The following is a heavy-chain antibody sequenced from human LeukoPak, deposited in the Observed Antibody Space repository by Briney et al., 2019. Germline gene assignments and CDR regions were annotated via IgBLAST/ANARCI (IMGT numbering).Heavy chain of an antibody. CDR2: IKQDGGET. J-gene: IGHJ4*02. Sequence: GGSLRLSCAASGFPFSSYWMAWVRQAPGKGLEWVASIKQDGGETFYVDSVKGRFTISRDNSKNTLYLQMNSLRAEDTATYYCARDSPLLTVWGQGTLVTVSS. D-gene: IGHD3-9*01. CDR3: ARDSPLLTV. V-gene: IGHV3-7*03. CDR1: GFPFSSYW.